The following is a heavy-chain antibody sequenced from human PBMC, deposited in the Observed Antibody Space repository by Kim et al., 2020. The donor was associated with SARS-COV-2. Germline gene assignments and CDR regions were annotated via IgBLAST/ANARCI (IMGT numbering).Heavy chain of an antibody. D-gene: IGHD4-17*01. CDR3: ARGSGPVNARVYYYYGMDV. J-gene: IGHJ6*02. V-gene: IGHV4-34*01. Sequence: SETLSLTCAVYGGSFSGYYWSWIRQPPGKGLEWIGEINHSGSTNYNPSLKSLVTISVDTSKNQFSLKLSSVTAADTAVYYCARGSGPVNARVYYYYGMDVWGQGTTVTVSS. CDR1: GGSFSGYY. CDR2: INHSGST.